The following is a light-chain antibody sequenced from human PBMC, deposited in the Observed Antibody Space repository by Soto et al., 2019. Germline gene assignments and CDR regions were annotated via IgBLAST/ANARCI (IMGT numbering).Light chain of an antibody. CDR3: QQYNNWPPIT. CDR1: QSVRNN. Sequence: EIMMTQSPATLSVSPGERATLSCRASQSVRNNIAWYQQKPGQAPRLLIYYASTRATGIPARFSGSGSGTXXXXTXSSXQSEXFALYYCQQYNNWPPITFGQGTRLEIK. CDR2: YAS. V-gene: IGKV3-15*01. J-gene: IGKJ5*01.